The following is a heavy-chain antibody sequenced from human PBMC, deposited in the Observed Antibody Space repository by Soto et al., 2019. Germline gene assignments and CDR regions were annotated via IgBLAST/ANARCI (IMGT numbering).Heavy chain of an antibody. CDR3: ARVRGYCSSTSCYDDNWFDP. Sequence: SETLSLTCTVSGGSISSYYWSWIRQPPGKGLEWIGYIYYSGSTNYNPSLKSRVTISVDTPKNQFSLKLSSVTAADTAVYYCARVRGYCSSTSCYDDNWFDPWGQGTLVTVSS. D-gene: IGHD2-2*01. CDR1: GGSISSYY. J-gene: IGHJ5*02. V-gene: IGHV4-59*01. CDR2: IYYSGST.